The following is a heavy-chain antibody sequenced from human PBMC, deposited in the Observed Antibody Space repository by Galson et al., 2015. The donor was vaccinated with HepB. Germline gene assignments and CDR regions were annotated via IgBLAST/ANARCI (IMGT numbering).Heavy chain of an antibody. D-gene: IGHD2-21*01. CDR3: RGQMWSFDF. Sequence: SLRLSCAASGFTFTSYAMSWARQAPGKGLEWVSAISGSGARTYSADSVKGRFTSSRDNSKNTLYLQMNSLRAEDTAVYYCRGQMWSFDFWGQGTLVTVSS. V-gene: IGHV3-23*01. CDR1: GFTFTSYA. J-gene: IGHJ4*02. CDR2: ISGSGART.